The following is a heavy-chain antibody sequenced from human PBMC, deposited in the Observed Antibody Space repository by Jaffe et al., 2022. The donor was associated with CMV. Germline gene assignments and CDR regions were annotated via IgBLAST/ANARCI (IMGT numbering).Heavy chain of an antibody. CDR1: GFTFGDYA. Sequence: EVQLVESGGGLVQPGRSLRLSCTASGFTFGDYAMSWVRQAPGKGLEWVGFIRSKAYGGTTEYAASVKGRFTISRDDSKSIAYLQMNSLKTEDTAVYYCTRDVPTIFGVAWGDYWGQGTLVTVSS. D-gene: IGHD3-3*01. J-gene: IGHJ4*02. V-gene: IGHV3-49*04. CDR3: TRDVPTIFGVAWGDY. CDR2: IRSKAYGGTT.